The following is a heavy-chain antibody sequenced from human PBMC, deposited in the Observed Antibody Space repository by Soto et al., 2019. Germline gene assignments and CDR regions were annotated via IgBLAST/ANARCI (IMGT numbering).Heavy chain of an antibody. D-gene: IGHD5-12*01. Sequence: GGSLRLSCAASGFTFSSYGMHWVRQAPGKGLEWVAVISYDGSNKYYADSVKGRFTISRDNSKNTLYLQMNSLRAEDTAVYYCAKEGDSGYDGFDYWGQGTLVTVSS. J-gene: IGHJ4*02. V-gene: IGHV3-30*18. CDR3: AKEGDSGYDGFDY. CDR1: GFTFSSYG. CDR2: ISYDGSNK.